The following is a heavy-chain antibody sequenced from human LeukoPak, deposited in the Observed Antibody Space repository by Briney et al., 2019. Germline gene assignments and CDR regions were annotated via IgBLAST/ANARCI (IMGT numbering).Heavy chain of an antibody. CDR2: ISWNSGSI. CDR1: GFTFDDYA. CDR3: AKDISDSGVFNAFDI. D-gene: IGHD2-8*02. J-gene: IGHJ3*02. Sequence: GRSLRLSCATSGFTFDDYAMHWVRQAPGKGLEWVSGISWNSGSIDYADSVKGRFTISRDNAKNSLYLQMNSLRAEDTALYYCAKDISDSGVFNAFDIWGQGTMVTVSS. V-gene: IGHV3-9*01.